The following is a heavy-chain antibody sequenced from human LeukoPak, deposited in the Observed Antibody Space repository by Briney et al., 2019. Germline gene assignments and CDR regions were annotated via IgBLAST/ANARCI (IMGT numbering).Heavy chain of an antibody. D-gene: IGHD3-22*01. J-gene: IGHJ4*02. CDR2: IYYSGST. Sequence: PSETLPLTCTVSSGSIGSYYWSWIRQPPGKGLEWIGYIYYSGSTSYNPSLKSRVTISVDTSKNQFSLKLSSVTAADTAVYYCASAGYYYDSSGYYSAFHYWGQGTLVTVSS. CDR1: SGSIGSYY. CDR3: ASAGYYYDSSGYYSAFHY. V-gene: IGHV4-59*01.